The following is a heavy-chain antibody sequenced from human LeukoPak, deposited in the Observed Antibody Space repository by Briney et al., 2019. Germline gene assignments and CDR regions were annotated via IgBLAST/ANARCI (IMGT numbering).Heavy chain of an antibody. CDR3: AKDQSSSWSIDAFDI. CDR2: ISGSGGST. J-gene: IGHJ3*02. V-gene: IGHV3-23*01. D-gene: IGHD6-13*01. Sequence: GGSLKPSWQASGSTFRSYAMSGVRQPPGKGLEWVSAISGSGGSTYYADSVKGRFTISRDNSKNTLYLQMNSLRAEDTAVYYCAKDQSSSWSIDAFDIWGQGTMVTVSS. CDR1: GSTFRSYA.